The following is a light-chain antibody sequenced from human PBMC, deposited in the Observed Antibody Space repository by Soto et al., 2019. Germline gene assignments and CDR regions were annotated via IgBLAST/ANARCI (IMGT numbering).Light chain of an antibody. CDR1: QDVMYD. CDR3: RQYRSWPRT. Sequence: EIVLTQSPAALSVSPGGRATLSCRASQDVMYDLAWYQQKPGQAPRLLVYGASTRATDAPPRFRGSGSGREFSLTISSLQSEDFATYYCRQYRSWPRTFGQGSRVEIK. J-gene: IGKJ1*01. V-gene: IGKV3-15*01. CDR2: GAS.